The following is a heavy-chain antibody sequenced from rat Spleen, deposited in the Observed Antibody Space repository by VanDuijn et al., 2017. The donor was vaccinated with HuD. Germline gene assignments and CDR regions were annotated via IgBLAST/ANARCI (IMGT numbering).Heavy chain of an antibody. CDR3: TRRGYLSDWYFDF. J-gene: IGHJ1*01. V-gene: IGHV5-22*01. D-gene: IGHD4-4*01. Sequence: EVQLVESGGGPVQPGRSLKLSCAGSGFTFSDYYMAWVRQAPKKGLEWVASISYEGSSTYYGDSVKGRFTISRDNARSTLNLHMDSLRSEDTATYYCTRRGYLSDWYFDFWGPGTMVTVSS. CDR2: ISYEGSST. CDR1: GFTFSDYY.